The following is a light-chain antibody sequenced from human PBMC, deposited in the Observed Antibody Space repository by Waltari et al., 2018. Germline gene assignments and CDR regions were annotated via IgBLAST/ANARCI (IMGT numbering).Light chain of an antibody. Sequence: QSALTQPASVSGSPGQSITISCTGTSSDVGGYNYVSWYQQHPGKAPKLNVYDVSTRHSGVSARVSGSQSGNTASLTISGLQAEDEADYYCSSYTTSSTRVFGGGTKLTVL. CDR3: SSYTTSSTRV. V-gene: IGLV2-14*03. CDR2: DVS. J-gene: IGLJ3*02. CDR1: SSDVGGYNY.